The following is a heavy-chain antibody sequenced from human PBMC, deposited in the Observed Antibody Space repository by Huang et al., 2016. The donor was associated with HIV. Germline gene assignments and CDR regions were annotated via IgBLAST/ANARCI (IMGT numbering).Heavy chain of an antibody. Sequence: HVYLVQSGPEVKKPGASVKVSCKASGYTFSFYGINWVRQAPGQGLAWMVWINPYNANTNVAQKFQGRLIMTTDTSTSTAYMELRSLRSDDTGLYYCVRNLEWAQGNWFDSWGQGTLVTVSS. V-gene: IGHV1-18*01. CDR1: GYTFSFYG. D-gene: IGHD3-3*01. CDR3: VRNLEWAQGNWFDS. J-gene: IGHJ5*01. CDR2: INPYNANT.